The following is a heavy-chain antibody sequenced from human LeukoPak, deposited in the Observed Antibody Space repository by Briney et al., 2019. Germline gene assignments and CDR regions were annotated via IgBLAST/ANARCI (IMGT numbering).Heavy chain of an antibody. CDR2: ISSSSSYI. CDR1: GFTFSSYS. Sequence: NAGGSLRLSCAASGFTFSSYSMNWVRQAPGKGLEWVSSISSSSSYIYYADSVKGRFTISRDNAKNSLYLQMNSLRAEDTAVYYCARDKKAEEQWPLNWYFDLWGRGTLVTVSS. CDR3: ARDKKAEEQWPLNWYFDL. D-gene: IGHD6-19*01. V-gene: IGHV3-21*01. J-gene: IGHJ2*01.